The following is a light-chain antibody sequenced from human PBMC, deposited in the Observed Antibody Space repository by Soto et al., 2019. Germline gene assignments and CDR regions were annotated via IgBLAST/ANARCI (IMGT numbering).Light chain of an antibody. V-gene: IGLV1-44*01. CDR1: SXNIGAGFD. J-gene: IGLJ1*01. CDR2: SNN. CDR3: AAWDDSLNGYV. Sequence: QSVLAQPPSVSGAPGQRVTISCTGSSXNIGAGFDVHWYQQLPGTAPKLLIYSNNQRPSGVPDRFSGSKSGTSASLAISGLQSEDEADYYCAAWDDSLNGYVFGTGTKVTVL.